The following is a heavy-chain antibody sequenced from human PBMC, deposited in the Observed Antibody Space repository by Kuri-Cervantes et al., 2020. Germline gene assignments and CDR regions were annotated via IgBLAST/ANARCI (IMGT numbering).Heavy chain of an antibody. CDR1: GGSISSSSYY. CDR3: ASPLSRGYSSGCSDEYFQH. D-gene: IGHD6-25*01. V-gene: IGHV4-39*01. CDR2: IYYSGST. J-gene: IGHJ1*01. Sequence: GSLRLSCTVSGGSISSSSYYWGWIRQPPGKGLEWIGNIYYSGSTYYNPSLKSRVTISVDTSKNQFSLTLNSVTAADTAVYYCASPLSRGYSSGCSDEYFQHWGQGTLVTVSS.